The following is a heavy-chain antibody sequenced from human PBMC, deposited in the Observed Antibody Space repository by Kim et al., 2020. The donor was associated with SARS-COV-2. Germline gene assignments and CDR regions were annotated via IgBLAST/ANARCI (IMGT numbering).Heavy chain of an antibody. Sequence: GGSLRLSCAASGFTFSIYSMTWVRQAPGKGLEWVSVISGSGGSTYYADSVKGRFTISRDNSKNTLYLQMNSLGVEDTAVYFCAKCSSFRYGSGSFDRNWFGPWGEGTLVTVSS. CDR3: AKCSSFRYGSGSFDRNWFGP. CDR1: GFTFSIYS. J-gene: IGHJ5*02. V-gene: IGHV3-23*01. D-gene: IGHD3-10*01. CDR2: ISGSGGST.